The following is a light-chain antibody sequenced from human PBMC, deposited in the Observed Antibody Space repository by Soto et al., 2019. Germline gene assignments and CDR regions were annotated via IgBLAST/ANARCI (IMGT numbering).Light chain of an antibody. J-gene: IGKJ4*01. CDR1: QSVSSN. V-gene: IGKV3-11*01. Sequence: ENVLTQSPATLSLSPGERATLSCRASQSVSSNLAWYQQKPGQAPRLLIFDAFNRATGIPVRFSGSGSGTDFTLTISSLQHEDFAVYYCHQRSNWPPTFGGGTKVEIK. CDR2: DAF. CDR3: HQRSNWPPT.